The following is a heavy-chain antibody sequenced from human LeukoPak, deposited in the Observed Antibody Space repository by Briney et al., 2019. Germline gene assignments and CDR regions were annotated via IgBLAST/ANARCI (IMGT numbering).Heavy chain of an antibody. Sequence: GGSLRLSCAASGFTFSSYWMSWVRQAPGKGLEWVANIKQDGSEKYYVDSVKGRFTISRDNAKNSLYLQMNSLRAEDTAVYYCARGYYYDSSGYPTMGYWGQGTLVTVSS. CDR3: ARGYYYDSSGYPTMGY. CDR1: GFTFSSYW. CDR2: IKQDGSEK. J-gene: IGHJ4*02. V-gene: IGHV3-7*03. D-gene: IGHD3-22*01.